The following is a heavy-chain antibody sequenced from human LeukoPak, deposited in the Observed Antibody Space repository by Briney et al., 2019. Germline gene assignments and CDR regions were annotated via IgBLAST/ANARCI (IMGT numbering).Heavy chain of an antibody. V-gene: IGHV4-39*01. J-gene: IGHJ3*02. CDR1: GGSISNNNYY. CDR2: IYYSGST. D-gene: IGHD3-22*01. CDR3: AGEFITPTLSDAFDI. Sequence: SETLSLTCIVSGGSISNNNYYWGWIRQPPGKGLEWIGSIYYSGSTYYNPSLKSRVTISIDTSKNQFSLKLSSVTAADTAVYYCAGEFITPTLSDAFDIWGQGTMVTVSS.